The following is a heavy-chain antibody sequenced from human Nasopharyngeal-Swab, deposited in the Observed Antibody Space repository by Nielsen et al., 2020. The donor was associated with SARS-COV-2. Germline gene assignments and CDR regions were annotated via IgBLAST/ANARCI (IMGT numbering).Heavy chain of an antibody. CDR2: IYPGNSDT. CDR1: GYSFANYW. J-gene: IGHJ5*02. Sequence: GESLKISCTGFGYSFANYWIGWVRQMPGKGLEWMGSIYPGNSDTRYSPAFHGRVTISADKSNNAAYLHWTSLRASDTAVYYCARRAARDGYNYEVDPWGQGTLVTVSS. D-gene: IGHD5-24*01. V-gene: IGHV5-51*01. CDR3: ARRAARDGYNYEVDP.